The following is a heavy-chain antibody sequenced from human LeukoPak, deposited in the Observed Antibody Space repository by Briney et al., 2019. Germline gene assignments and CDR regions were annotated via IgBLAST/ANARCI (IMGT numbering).Heavy chain of an antibody. Sequence: GASVKVSCKASGYTFTSYDISWVRQAPGQGLDWMGWISAYNGNTNYAQKLQGRVTMTTDTSTSTAYMELRSLRSDDTAVYYCARDGRGSGWYDAFDIWGQGTMVTVSS. D-gene: IGHD6-19*01. V-gene: IGHV1-18*01. J-gene: IGHJ3*02. CDR2: ISAYNGNT. CDR3: ARDGRGSGWYDAFDI. CDR1: GYTFTSYD.